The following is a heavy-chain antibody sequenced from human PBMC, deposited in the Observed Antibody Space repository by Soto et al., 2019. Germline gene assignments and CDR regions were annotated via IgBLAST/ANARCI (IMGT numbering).Heavy chain of an antibody. CDR3: ARANYDSSGSYYFDY. Sequence: GASVKVSCKASGYTFTGYYMHWVRQAPGQGLEWMGWINPNSGGTNYAQKFQGWVTMTRDTSISTAYMELSRLRSDDTAVYYCARANYDSSGSYYFDYWGQGTLVTVSS. CDR1: GYTFTGYY. V-gene: IGHV1-2*04. CDR2: INPNSGGT. D-gene: IGHD3-22*01. J-gene: IGHJ4*02.